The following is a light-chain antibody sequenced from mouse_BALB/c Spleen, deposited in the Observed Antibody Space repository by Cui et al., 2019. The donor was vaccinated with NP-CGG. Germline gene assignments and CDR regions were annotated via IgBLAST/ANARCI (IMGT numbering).Light chain of an antibody. J-gene: IGLJ1*01. CDR2: GTN. Sequence: HAVVPPDFSLITSPGANVTLPCRYITRAVTTINYANSVQETPDHFFTGLIGGTNNRAPGFPARFSGSLIGDKAALTITGAQTEDEAIYFCALWYSNHWVFGGGTKLTVL. V-gene: IGLV1*01. CDR3: ALWYSNHWV. CDR1: TRAVTTINY.